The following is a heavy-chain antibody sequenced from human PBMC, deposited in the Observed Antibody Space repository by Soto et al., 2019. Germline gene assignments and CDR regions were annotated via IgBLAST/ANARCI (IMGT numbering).Heavy chain of an antibody. CDR1: GFIVSRSH. D-gene: IGHD7-27*01. CDR2: IYNHGQI. CDR3: VRVTGAVRH. J-gene: IGHJ4*02. Sequence: EVQLVESGGGLTQPGGSLRLSCVVSGFIVSRSHMLWVRQAPGKGLEGVSVIYNHGQINYVDPVKGRFTIARDNSKNTIYLQMNSLKVEDTAVYYCVRVTGAVRHWGQGALVTVSS. V-gene: IGHV3-53*01.